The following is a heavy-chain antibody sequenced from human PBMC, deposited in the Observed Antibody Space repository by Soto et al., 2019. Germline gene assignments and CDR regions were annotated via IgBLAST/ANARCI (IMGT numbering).Heavy chain of an antibody. J-gene: IGHJ3*01. Sequence: RGESLKISCKGSGYNFTAGYWITWVRQMPGKGLEWMGRIDPSDSYTNYSPSFQGHVTISVDTSISTAYLQWSSLKASDTAMYYCARPSRSSLDAFDLWGQGTLVTVSS. CDR3: ARPSRSSLDAFDL. CDR1: GYNFTAGYW. D-gene: IGHD6-13*01. CDR2: IDPSDSYT. V-gene: IGHV5-10-1*01.